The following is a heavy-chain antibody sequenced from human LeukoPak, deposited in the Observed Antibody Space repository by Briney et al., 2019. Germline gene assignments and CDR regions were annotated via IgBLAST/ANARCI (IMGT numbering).Heavy chain of an antibody. CDR2: IIPIFGTA. CDR3: ARDMGYGDYVWDY. V-gene: IGHV1-69*13. Sequence: ASVKVSCKASGGTFSSYAISWVRQAPGQGLEWMGGIIPIFGTANYAQKFQGRVTITADESTSTAYMELSSLRSEDTAVYYCARDMGYGDYVWDYWGQGTLVTVSS. CDR1: GGTFSSYA. D-gene: IGHD4-17*01. J-gene: IGHJ4*02.